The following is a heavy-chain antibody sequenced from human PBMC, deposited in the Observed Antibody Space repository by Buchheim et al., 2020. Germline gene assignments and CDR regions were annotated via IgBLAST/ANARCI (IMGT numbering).Heavy chain of an antibody. V-gene: IGHV4-59*01. CDR2: IGNVGNT. CDR1: GDSITTYY. CDR3: ARGGGYGVNGWFDP. Sequence: QVELQESGPGLVKPSETLSLTCNVSGDSITTYYWSWIRKPPGKGLQWIGYIGNVGNTNYNAALRGRVTISLAASRNQVSLKLTSMTAADTAMYYCARGGGYGVNGWFDPWGRGIL. D-gene: IGHD5-12*01. J-gene: IGHJ5*02.